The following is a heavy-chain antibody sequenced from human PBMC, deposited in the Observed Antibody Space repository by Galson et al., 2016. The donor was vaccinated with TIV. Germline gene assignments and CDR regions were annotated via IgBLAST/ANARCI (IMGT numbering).Heavy chain of an antibody. CDR2: IYYSGTT. J-gene: IGHJ3*02. CDR1: GGSISTYY. Sequence: SETLSLTCSVSGGSISTYYWSWIRQPPGKGLEWIGYIYYSGTTHNNSSLKSRVSISVDTSKNQFSLKLNSVTAADTAIYYCARIDHSGNSLRSAFDIWGQGKMVTVSS. V-gene: IGHV4-59*01. D-gene: IGHD4-23*01. CDR3: ARIDHSGNSLRSAFDI.